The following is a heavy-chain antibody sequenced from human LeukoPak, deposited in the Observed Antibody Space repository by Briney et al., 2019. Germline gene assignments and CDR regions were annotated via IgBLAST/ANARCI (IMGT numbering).Heavy chain of an antibody. CDR3: ARDSGHDAFDI. Sequence: GGSLRLSCAASGVTVSTNYVSWVRQALGKGLEWVSAIYRGGSTYYEDSVKGRFTISRDNSKNTLYLQMNRLRAEDTAVYYCARDSGHDAFDIWGQGTMVTVSS. CDR2: IYRGGST. J-gene: IGHJ3*02. CDR1: GVTVSTNY. V-gene: IGHV3-53*01.